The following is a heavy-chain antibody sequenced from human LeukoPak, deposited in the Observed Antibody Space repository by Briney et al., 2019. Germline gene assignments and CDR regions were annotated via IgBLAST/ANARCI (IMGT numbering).Heavy chain of an antibody. J-gene: IGHJ4*02. D-gene: IGHD5/OR15-5a*01. CDR3: ARQKYLRGPDVEYFDY. V-gene: IGHV3-66*04. Sequence: PGGSLRLSCAVSGFIVSSNHMSWVRQAPGKGLEWVSTIYSGDNTYYADSVKGRFTISRDNSKNTLYLHMNSLRAEDTAVYYCARQKYLRGPDVEYFDYWGQGTLVTVSS. CDR1: GFIVSSNH. CDR2: IYSGDNT.